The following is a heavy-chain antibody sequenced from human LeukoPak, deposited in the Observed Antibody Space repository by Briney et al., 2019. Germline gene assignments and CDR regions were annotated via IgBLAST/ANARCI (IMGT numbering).Heavy chain of an antibody. CDR1: GGSISDSY. V-gene: IGHV4-59*08. Sequence: SETLSLTCTVSGGSISDSYWSWIRQPPGKGLEWIGYIYYSGSTNYNPSLKSRVTISVDTSKNQFSLKLSSVTAADTAVYYCARCDGASLYYYYMDVWGKGTTVTVSS. J-gene: IGHJ6*03. D-gene: IGHD4-17*01. CDR2: IYYSGST. CDR3: ARCDGASLYYYYMDV.